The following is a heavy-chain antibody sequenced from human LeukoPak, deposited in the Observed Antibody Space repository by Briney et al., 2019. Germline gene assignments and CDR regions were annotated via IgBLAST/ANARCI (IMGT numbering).Heavy chain of an antibody. J-gene: IGHJ4*02. Sequence: SETLSLTCTVSGDSISSGGNYWSWLRQHPGKGLEWIGYIYYSGSTYYNPSLKSRLTISVDTSKNQFSLKLSSVTAADTAVYYCARSGNSGYASGYFDYWGQGTLVTVSS. CDR3: ARSGNSGYASGYFDY. CDR2: IYYSGST. D-gene: IGHD5-12*01. CDR1: GDSISSGGNY. V-gene: IGHV4-31*03.